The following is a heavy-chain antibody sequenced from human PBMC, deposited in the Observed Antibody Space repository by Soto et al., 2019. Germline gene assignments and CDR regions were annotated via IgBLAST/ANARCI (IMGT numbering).Heavy chain of an antibody. CDR1: GFSVSSDY. CDR2: IYSGGDT. Sequence: PGGSLRLACAASGFSVSSDYMSWVRQAPGKGLEWVSLIYSGGDTYYADSVKGRFTISRDISSNTIYLHMTSLRADDTAIYYCTRAGSDPGNFYISNYYAMDVWGRGTTDTVSS. CDR3: TRAGSDPGNFYISNYYAMDV. D-gene: IGHD3-10*01. J-gene: IGHJ6*02. V-gene: IGHV3-53*01.